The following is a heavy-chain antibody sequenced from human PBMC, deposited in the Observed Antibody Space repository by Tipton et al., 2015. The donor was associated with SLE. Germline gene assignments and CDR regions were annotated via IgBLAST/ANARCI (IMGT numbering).Heavy chain of an antibody. J-gene: IGHJ4*02. CDR3: AKDRSITIFGVVLGY. CDR2: ISGSGGST. D-gene: IGHD3-3*01. V-gene: IGHV3-23*01. Sequence: SLRLSCAASGFTFSSYWMSWVRQAPGKGLEWVSAISGSGGSTYYADSVKGRFTISRDNSKNTLYLQMNSLRAEDTAVYYCAKDRSITIFGVVLGYWGQGTLVTVSS. CDR1: GFTFSSYW.